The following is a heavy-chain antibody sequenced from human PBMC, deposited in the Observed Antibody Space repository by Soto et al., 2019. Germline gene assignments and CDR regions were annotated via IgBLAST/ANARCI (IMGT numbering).Heavy chain of an antibody. CDR3: ARQYDILTGYYFDY. Sequence: QVQLQESGPGLVKPSETLSLTCTVSGGSISSYYWSWIRQPPGKGLEWIGYICYSGSTNYNPSLKSRVTISVDTSKNQFSLKLSSVTAADTAVYYCARQYDILTGYYFDYWGQGTLVTVSS. J-gene: IGHJ4*02. D-gene: IGHD3-9*01. CDR1: GGSISSYY. V-gene: IGHV4-59*08. CDR2: ICYSGST.